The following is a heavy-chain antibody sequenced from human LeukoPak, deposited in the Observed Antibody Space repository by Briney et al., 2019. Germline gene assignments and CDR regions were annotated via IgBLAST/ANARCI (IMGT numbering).Heavy chain of an antibody. CDR2: ISYDGSNK. D-gene: IGHD6-13*01. CDR3: ARDSFRDSSSWYYDY. CDR1: GFTFSSYA. V-gene: IGHV3-30-3*01. J-gene: IGHJ4*02. Sequence: GGSLRLSCAASGFTFSSYAMSWVRQAPGKGLEWVAVISYDGSNKYYADSVKGRFTISRDNSKNTLHLQMNSLRAEDTAVYYCARDSFRDSSSWYYDYWGQGTLVTVSS.